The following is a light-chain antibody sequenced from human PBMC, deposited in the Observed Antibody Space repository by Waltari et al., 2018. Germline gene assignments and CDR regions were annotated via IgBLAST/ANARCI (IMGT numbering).Light chain of an antibody. V-gene: IGLV3-1*01. CDR2: QDT. CDR1: KLGAKY. J-gene: IGLJ2*01. CDR3: QAWDSSIVV. Sequence: SYELTQPPSVSVSPGQTASITCSGDKLGAKYSCWYQQKPGQSPILVIYQDTKRPSGIPERFSGSNSGNTATLTISGTQAMDEADYYCQAWDSSIVVFGGGTKLTVV.